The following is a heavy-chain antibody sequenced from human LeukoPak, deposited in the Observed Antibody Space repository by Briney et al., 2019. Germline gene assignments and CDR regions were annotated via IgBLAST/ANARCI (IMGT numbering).Heavy chain of an antibody. CDR2: IKQDGSEK. D-gene: IGHD6-13*01. CDR3: AKSAVGTRYFDY. CDR1: GFTFSSYW. Sequence: GGSLRLSCAASGFTFSSYWMSWVRQAPGKGLEWVANIKQDGSEKYYVDSVKGRFTISRDNSKNTLYLQMNNLRAEDTAVYYCAKSAVGTRYFDYWGQRTLVTVSS. J-gene: IGHJ4*02. V-gene: IGHV3-7*03.